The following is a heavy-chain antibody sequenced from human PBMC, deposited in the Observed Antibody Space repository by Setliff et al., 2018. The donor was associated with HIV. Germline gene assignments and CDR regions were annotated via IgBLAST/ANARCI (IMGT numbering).Heavy chain of an antibody. J-gene: IGHJ3*02. CDR2: IYTSGST. Sequence: TLSLTCIVSGGSISSGSYYWSWIRQPAGKGLEWIGHIYTSGSTNYNPSLKSRVTISVDTSKNQFSLKLSSVTAADTAVYYCAYDSSGYYRPNAFDIWGQGTMVTVSS. D-gene: IGHD3-22*01. V-gene: IGHV4-61*09. CDR3: AYDSSGYYRPNAFDI. CDR1: GGSISSGSYY.